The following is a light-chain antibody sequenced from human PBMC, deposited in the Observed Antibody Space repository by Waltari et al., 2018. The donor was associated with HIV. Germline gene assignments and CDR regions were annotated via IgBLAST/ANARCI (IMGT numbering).Light chain of an antibody. CDR1: PGFVTRGHC. J-gene: IGLJ2*01. Sequence: QPVVTQEPSLTVSPGGTVILTCASSPGFVTRGHCSYWFQQRPGQAPRTLIFDSNNRYSWTPARFTGSFLGGKAALTLTGARPEDDADYFCLLSYDGDVVFGGGTKLTVL. V-gene: IGLV7-46*01. CDR2: DSN. CDR3: LLSYDGDVV.